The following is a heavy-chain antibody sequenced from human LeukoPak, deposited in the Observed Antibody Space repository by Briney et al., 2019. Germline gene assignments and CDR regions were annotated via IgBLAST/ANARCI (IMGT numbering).Heavy chain of an antibody. CDR1: GFTFTTYS. CDR2: ISSSSSNI. V-gene: IGHV3-21*01. D-gene: IGHD6-19*01. Sequence: GGSLRLSCAASGFTFTTYSMNWVRQAPGKGLEWVSSISSSSSNIYYADSVKGRFTISRDNAKNSLYLQMNSLRAEDTAVYYCAGLSGPDAFDIWGQGTMVTVSS. J-gene: IGHJ3*02. CDR3: AGLSGPDAFDI.